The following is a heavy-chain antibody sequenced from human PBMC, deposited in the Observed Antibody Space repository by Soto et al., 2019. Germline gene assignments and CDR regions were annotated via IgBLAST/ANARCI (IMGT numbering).Heavy chain of an antibody. CDR1: GGTFSSYA. V-gene: IGHV1-69*06. CDR3: ARRLGSGYAGHAFDI. J-gene: IGHJ3*02. D-gene: IGHD5-12*01. CDR2: IVPIFGTA. Sequence: GASVKVSCKASGGTFSSYAISWVRQAPGQGLEWMGGIVPIFGTANYAQKFQGRVTITADKSTSTAYMELSSLRSEDTAVYYCARRLGSGYAGHAFDIWGQGTMVTVSS.